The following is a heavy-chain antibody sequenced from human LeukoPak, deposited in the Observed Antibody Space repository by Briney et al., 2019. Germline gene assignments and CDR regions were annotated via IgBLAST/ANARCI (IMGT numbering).Heavy chain of an antibody. J-gene: IGHJ4*02. CDR1: GYPFAKHW. Sequence: GESLKISCKGSGYPFAKHWIVWVRQIPGKGLGCMGFIYPGDSETTYSPSFQGQVPISADTSINTAYLQWNSLKASDTAIFYCARQGDDLDIDYWGQGTLVTVSS. D-gene: IGHD1-1*01. CDR3: ARQGDDLDIDY. V-gene: IGHV5-51*01. CDR2: IYPGDSET.